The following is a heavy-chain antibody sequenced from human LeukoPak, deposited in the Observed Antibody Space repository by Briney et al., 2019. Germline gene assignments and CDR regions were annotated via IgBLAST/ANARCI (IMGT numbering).Heavy chain of an antibody. CDR3: ARGGNEVTAHLLVY. Sequence: SETLSLTCTVSGGSISSSSYYWGWIRHPPGKGLEWIGSIYYSGSTYYNPSLKSRVTISVDTSKNQFSLKLSSVTAADTAVYYCARGGNEVTAHLLVYWGQGTLVTVSS. D-gene: IGHD2-21*02. V-gene: IGHV4-39*07. CDR2: IYYSGST. CDR1: GGSISSSSYY. J-gene: IGHJ4*02.